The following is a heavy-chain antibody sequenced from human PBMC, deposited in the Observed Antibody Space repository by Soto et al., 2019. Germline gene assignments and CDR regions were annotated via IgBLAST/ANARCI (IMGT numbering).Heavy chain of an antibody. CDR2: ISYDGSNK. V-gene: IGHV3-30*18. D-gene: IGHD1-26*01. Sequence: GSLRLSCAASGFTFSSYGMHWVRQAPGKGLEWVAVISYDGSNKYYADSVKGRFTISRDNSKNTLYLQMNSLRAEDTAVYYCAKDHASGYLDYWGQGTLVTVSS. CDR3: AKDHASGYLDY. J-gene: IGHJ4*02. CDR1: GFTFSSYG.